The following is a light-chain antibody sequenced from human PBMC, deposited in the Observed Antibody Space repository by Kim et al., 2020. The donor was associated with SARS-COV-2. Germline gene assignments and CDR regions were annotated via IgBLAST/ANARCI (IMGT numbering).Light chain of an antibody. CDR2: DAS. V-gene: IGKV3-11*01. CDR1: QSVSSY. CDR3: QQRSNWWT. J-gene: IGKJ1*01. Sequence: LAPGERATLSCRASQSVSSYLAWYQQKPGQAPRLLIYDASNRATGIPARFSGSGSGTDFTLTISSLEPEDFAVYYCQQRSNWWTFGQGTKVDIK.